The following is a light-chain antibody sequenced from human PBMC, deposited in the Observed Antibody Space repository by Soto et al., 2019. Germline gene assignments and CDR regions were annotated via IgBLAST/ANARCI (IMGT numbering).Light chain of an antibody. CDR3: QQYDNYPYT. CDR2: KAS. J-gene: IGKJ2*01. Sequence: DIQMTQSSSTLSASVGDRVTITCRASQSISTWLAWYQQKPGKAPKILIYKASSLESGVPSRFSGSGSGTEFTLTISSLQPDDFATYYCQQYDNYPYTFGQGSKLEIK. V-gene: IGKV1-5*03. CDR1: QSISTW.